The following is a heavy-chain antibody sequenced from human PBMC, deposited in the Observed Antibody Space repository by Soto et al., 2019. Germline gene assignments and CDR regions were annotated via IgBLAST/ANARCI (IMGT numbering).Heavy chain of an antibody. CDR3: TRGPRASSGGTGAY. Sequence: EVQLVESGGGLVQPGGSLRLSCAASGFSFDSYWMHWVRQAPGPGPMWVSRIDYDGTTTNYADSVKGRFTISRDNAKSTLYVQIHSLRPEDTDVYYCTRGPRASSGGTGAYWGKRTLVTVSS. D-gene: IGHD2-2*01. CDR2: IDYDGTTT. V-gene: IGHV3-74*01. J-gene: IGHJ1*01. CDR1: GFSFDSYW.